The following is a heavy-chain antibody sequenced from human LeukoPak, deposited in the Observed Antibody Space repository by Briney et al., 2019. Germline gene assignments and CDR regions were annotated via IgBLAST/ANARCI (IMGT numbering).Heavy chain of an antibody. CDR1: GFTFSSYA. CDR3: AKEGYEASAGTIDY. Sequence: PGGSLRLSCAASGFTFSSYAMSWVRQAPGEGLEWVSAISGSGGSTYYADSVKGRFTISRDNSKNTLYLQMNSLRAEDTAVYYCAKEGYEASAGTIDYWGQGTLVTVSS. D-gene: IGHD6-13*01. V-gene: IGHV3-23*01. J-gene: IGHJ4*02. CDR2: ISGSGGST.